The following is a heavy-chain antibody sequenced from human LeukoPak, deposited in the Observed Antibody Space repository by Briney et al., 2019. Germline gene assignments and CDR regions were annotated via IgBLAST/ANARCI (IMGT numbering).Heavy chain of an antibody. CDR2: ISSSSSYI. Sequence: PGGSLRLSCAASGFTFSRYSMNWVRQAPGKGLEWVSSISSSSSYIYYADSVKGRFTISRDNSKNTLYLQMNSLRAEDTAVYYCARVGYSYGIYWGQGTLVTVSS. CDR1: GFTFSRYS. CDR3: ARVGYSYGIY. V-gene: IGHV3-21*04. D-gene: IGHD5-18*01. J-gene: IGHJ4*02.